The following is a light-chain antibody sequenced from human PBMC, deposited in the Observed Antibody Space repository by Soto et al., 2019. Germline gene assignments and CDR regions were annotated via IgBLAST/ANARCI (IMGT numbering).Light chain of an antibody. CDR1: QSISSW. V-gene: IGKV1-39*01. Sequence: DIHMTQSPSTLSASVGSRVTITCRASQSISSWLAWYQQTPGKAPKLLIYAASSLQSGVPSRFSGSGSGTDFTLTISSLQPEDFATYYCQQSYSTLWTFGQGTKVDIK. CDR2: AAS. CDR3: QQSYSTLWT. J-gene: IGKJ1*01.